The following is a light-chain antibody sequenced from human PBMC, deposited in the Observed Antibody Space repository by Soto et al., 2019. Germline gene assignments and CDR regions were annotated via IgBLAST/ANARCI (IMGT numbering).Light chain of an antibody. V-gene: IGKV1-39*01. Sequence: DIQMTQSPSCLSASVGDRVTITCRSSQSISNYLNWYQQKPGKAPKLLIYSASGLQGGVPSRFSGGASGTDFTLIISNLKPENFPTNYCQQTYSTPWTFGQGTKVEIK. CDR3: QQTYSTPWT. CDR2: SAS. J-gene: IGKJ1*01. CDR1: QSISNY.